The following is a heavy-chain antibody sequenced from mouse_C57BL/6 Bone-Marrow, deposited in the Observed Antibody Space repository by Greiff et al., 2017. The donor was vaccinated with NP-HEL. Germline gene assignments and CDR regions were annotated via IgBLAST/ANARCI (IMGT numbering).Heavy chain of an antibody. CDR2: INPGSGGT. V-gene: IGHV1-54*01. J-gene: IGHJ2*01. D-gene: IGHD1-1*01. Sequence: QVQLQQSGAELVRPGTSVKVSCKASGYALTNYLIEWVKQRPGQGLEWIGVINPGSGGTNYNEKFKGKATLTADKSSSTAYMQLSSLTSEDSAVYFCARFGTTTVGYWGQGTTLTVSS. CDR1: GYALTNYL. CDR3: ARFGTTTVGY.